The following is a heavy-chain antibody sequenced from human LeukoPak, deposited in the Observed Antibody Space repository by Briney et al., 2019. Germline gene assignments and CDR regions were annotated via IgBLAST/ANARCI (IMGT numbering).Heavy chain of an antibody. CDR3: ARDKWLRDY. CDR1: GYTFTGYY. Sequence: GASVKVSRKVSGYTFTGYYMHWVRQAPGQGLEWMGRINPNSGDTNYAQKFEGRVTMTRDTSISTAYMDLNRLTSDDTAVYFCARDKWLRDYWGQGTLVTVSS. V-gene: IGHV1-2*02. CDR2: INPNSGDT. J-gene: IGHJ4*02. D-gene: IGHD5-12*01.